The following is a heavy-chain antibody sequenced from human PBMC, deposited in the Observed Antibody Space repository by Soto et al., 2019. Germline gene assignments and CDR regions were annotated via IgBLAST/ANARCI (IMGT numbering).Heavy chain of an antibody. J-gene: IGHJ4*02. CDR3: AMVRGVIITSTRGFFDY. V-gene: IGHV1-69*13. CDR1: GGTFSSYA. CDR2: IIPIFGTA. D-gene: IGHD3-10*01. Sequence: SVKVSCKASGGTFSSYAISWVRQAPGQGLEWMGGIIPIFGTANYAQKFQGRVTITADESTSTAYMELSSLRSEDTAVYYCAMVRGVIITSTRGFFDYWGQGTLVTVSS.